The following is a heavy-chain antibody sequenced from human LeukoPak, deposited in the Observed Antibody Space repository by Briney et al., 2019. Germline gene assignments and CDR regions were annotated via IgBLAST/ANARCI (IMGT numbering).Heavy chain of an antibody. CDR2: INHSGGT. Sequence: PSETLSLTCAVYGGSFSGYYWSWIRQPPGKGLEWIGEINHSGGTNYNPSLKSRVTISVDTSKNQFSLKLSSVTAADTAVYYCARLQVGALDYWGQGTLVTVSS. V-gene: IGHV4-34*01. CDR1: GGSFSGYY. J-gene: IGHJ4*02. D-gene: IGHD1-26*01. CDR3: ARLQVGALDY.